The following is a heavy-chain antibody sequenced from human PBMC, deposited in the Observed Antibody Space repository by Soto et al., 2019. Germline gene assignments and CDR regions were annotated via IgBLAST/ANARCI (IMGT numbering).Heavy chain of an antibody. CDR2: IYYSGST. CDR3: ARGESWGWLQSPVDY. J-gene: IGHJ4*02. CDR1: GGSISSGDYY. Sequence: SETLSLTCTVSGGSISSGDYYWSWIRQPPGKGLEWIGYIYYSGSTYYNPSLKSRVTISVDTSKNQFSLKLSSVTAADTAVYYCARGESWGWLQSPVDYWGQGTLVTVSS. D-gene: IGHD5-12*01. V-gene: IGHV4-30-4*01.